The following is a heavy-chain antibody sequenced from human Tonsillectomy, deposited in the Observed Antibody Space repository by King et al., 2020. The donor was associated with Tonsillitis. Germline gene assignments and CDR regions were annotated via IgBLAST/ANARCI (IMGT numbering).Heavy chain of an antibody. D-gene: IGHD6-19*01. V-gene: IGHV4-59*08. CDR2: ISYSGST. CDR1: GGSISSYY. Sequence: QLQESGPGLVKPSETLSLTCTVSGGSISSYYWSWIRQPPGKGLEWIGYISYSGSTNYNPSLKSRVTISVDTSNNQFSLKLSSVTAADPAVYYCARSGTVAGRMDVWGQGTTVTVSS. CDR3: ARSGTVAGRMDV. J-gene: IGHJ6*02.